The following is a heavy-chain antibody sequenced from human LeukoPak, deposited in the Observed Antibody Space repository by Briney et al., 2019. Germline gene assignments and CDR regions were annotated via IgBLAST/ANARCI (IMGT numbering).Heavy chain of an antibody. CDR3: AKAGEISAAGAYYFDY. D-gene: IGHD6-13*01. J-gene: IGHJ4*02. V-gene: IGHV3-23*01. Sequence: GGSLRLSCAASGFTFSSYAMSWVRQAPGKGLEWVSAISGSGGSTYYADSVKGRFTISRDNSKNTLYLQMNSLRAEDTAVYYCAKAGEISAAGAYYFDYWGQGTLVTVSS. CDR2: ISGSGGST. CDR1: GFTFSSYA.